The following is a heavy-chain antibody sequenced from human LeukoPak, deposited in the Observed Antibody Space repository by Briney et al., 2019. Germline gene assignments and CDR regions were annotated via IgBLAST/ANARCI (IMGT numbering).Heavy chain of an antibody. Sequence: ASVKVSCKASGGTFSSYAISWVRQAPGQGLEWMGRIIPILGIANYAQKFQGRVTITADKSTSTAYMELSSLRSEDTAVYYCARDDCSSNSCYGYNWFDPWGQGTLVTVSS. D-gene: IGHD2-2*01. V-gene: IGHV1-69*04. CDR1: GGTFSSYA. CDR2: IIPILGIA. CDR3: ARDDCSSNSCYGYNWFDP. J-gene: IGHJ5*02.